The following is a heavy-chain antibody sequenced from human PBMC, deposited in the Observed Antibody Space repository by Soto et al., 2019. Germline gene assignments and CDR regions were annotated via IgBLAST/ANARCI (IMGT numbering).Heavy chain of an antibody. CDR1: GGRFSNFG. Sequence: SVKVSHKASGGRFSNFGISWVRQAPGQGLEWMEGIVPVFGRPNYAQRFRGRLTITADESTSTGYMELISLRSDDTAVYYCAREGNGYNFWGQGTQVTVSS. D-gene: IGHD5-12*01. J-gene: IGHJ4*02. CDR2: IVPVFGRP. V-gene: IGHV1-69*13. CDR3: AREGNGYNF.